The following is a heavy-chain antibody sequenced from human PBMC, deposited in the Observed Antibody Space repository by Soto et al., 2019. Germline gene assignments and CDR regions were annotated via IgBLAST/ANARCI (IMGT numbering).Heavy chain of an antibody. Sequence: PSETLSLTCAVSGGSISSSNWWSWVRQPPGKGLEWIGEIYHSGSTNYSPSLKSRVTISVDKSKNQFSLKLSSVTAADTAVYYCASGGEWAYYFDYWGQGTQVTVSS. J-gene: IGHJ4*02. CDR3: ASGGEWAYYFDY. V-gene: IGHV4-4*02. CDR1: GGSISSSNW. D-gene: IGHD1-26*01. CDR2: IYHSGST.